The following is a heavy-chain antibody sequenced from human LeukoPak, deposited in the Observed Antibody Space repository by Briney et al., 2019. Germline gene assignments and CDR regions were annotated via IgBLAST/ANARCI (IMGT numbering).Heavy chain of an antibody. V-gene: IGHV4-4*07. Sequence: PSETLSLTCSVSGASISSYHWSWIRQPAGKGLEWIGRIYTSGRTNYNPSLNSRVTMSVDTSKNQFSLKLNSVTAADTAVYYCATDYSYPDYWGPGTLVTVSS. D-gene: IGHD5-18*01. CDR1: GASISSYH. J-gene: IGHJ4*02. CDR2: IYTSGRT. CDR3: ATDYSYPDY.